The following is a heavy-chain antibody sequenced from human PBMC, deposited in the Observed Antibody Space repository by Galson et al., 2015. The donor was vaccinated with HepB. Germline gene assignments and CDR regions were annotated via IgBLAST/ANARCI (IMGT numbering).Heavy chain of an antibody. J-gene: IGHJ6*02. CDR3: ARDGPLGGWCRNVNYPMDV. D-gene: IGHD6-19*01. Sequence: SLRLSCAASGFTFSSYCMSWVRQAPGKGLEWVADINQDGSEKYYEDTVKGRFTISRDNAKNSLYLQMSSLRAEDTAVYYCARDGPLGGWCRNVNYPMDVWGQGTPVTVSS. CDR2: INQDGSEK. CDR1: GFTFSSYC. V-gene: IGHV3-7*03.